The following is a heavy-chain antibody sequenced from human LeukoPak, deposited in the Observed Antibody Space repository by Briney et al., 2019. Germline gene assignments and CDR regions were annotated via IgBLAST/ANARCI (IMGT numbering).Heavy chain of an antibody. CDR1: GGSISSYY. D-gene: IGHD4-23*01. V-gene: IGHV4-59*01. Sequence: SETLSLTCTVSGGSISSYYWSWIRQPPGKGLEWIGYIYYSGGTNYNPSLKSRVTISVDTSKNQFSLKLSSVTAADTAVYYCARDGNLDAFDIWGQGTMVTVSS. CDR2: IYYSGGT. CDR3: ARDGNLDAFDI. J-gene: IGHJ3*02.